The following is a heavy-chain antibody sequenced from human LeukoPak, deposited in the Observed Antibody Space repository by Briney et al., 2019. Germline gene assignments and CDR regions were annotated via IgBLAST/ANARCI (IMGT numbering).Heavy chain of an antibody. CDR3: ARCYKDCSSTICFVYYWYFDV. D-gene: IGHD2-2*01. CDR1: EFTFNNYN. CDR2: ISGSSDFI. Sequence: GGSLRLSCAAFEFTFNNYNMNWVRQAPGKGLEWVASISGSSDFIYYADSVKGRFTISRDNARNSLFLQMNSLRAEDTAVYYCARCYKDCSSTICFVYYWYFDVWGRGTLVTVSS. V-gene: IGHV3-21*01. J-gene: IGHJ2*01.